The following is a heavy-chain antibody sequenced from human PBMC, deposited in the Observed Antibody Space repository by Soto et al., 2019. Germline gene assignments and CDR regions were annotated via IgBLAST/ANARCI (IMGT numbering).Heavy chain of an antibody. D-gene: IGHD6-6*01. J-gene: IGHJ6*03. CDR3: ARRARPDFYYMDV. CDR2: ISSNGVGT. Sequence: EVQLAESGGGLAQPGGSLRLSCAASGFTLSGYAMDWVRQAPGKGLEYVSGISSNGVGTYYANSVQGRFTISRDNSKNTVYMQMGTMRHEDMAVYYCARRARPDFYYMDVWGKETTVTVSS. CDR1: GFTLSGYA. V-gene: IGHV3-64*01.